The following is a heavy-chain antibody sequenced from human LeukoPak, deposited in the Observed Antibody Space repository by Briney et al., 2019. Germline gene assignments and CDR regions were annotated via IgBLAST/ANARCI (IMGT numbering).Heavy chain of an antibody. V-gene: IGHV4-34*01. CDR3: ARGSPQGTYYYDSSGYHQDNWFDP. J-gene: IGHJ5*02. CDR1: GGSFSGYY. CDR2: INHSGST. Sequence: SETLSLTCAVYGGSFSGYYWSWIRQPPGKGLEWIGEINHSGSTNYNPSLKSRVTISVDTSKNQFSLKLSSVTAADTAVYYCARGSPQGTYYYDSSGYHQDNWFDPWGQGTLVTVSS. D-gene: IGHD3-22*01.